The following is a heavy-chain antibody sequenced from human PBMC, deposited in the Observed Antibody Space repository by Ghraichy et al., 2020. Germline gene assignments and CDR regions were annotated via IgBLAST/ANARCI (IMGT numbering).Heavy chain of an antibody. CDR2: INPDGSEK. J-gene: IGHJ6*04. Sequence: GGSLRLSCAASGFTFSIYSMSWVHQAPGKGLEWVANINPDGSEKYYVDSVKGRFTMSRDNAKNSVSLQMNSLRAEDTAVYYCARNRASLDVWGKGPTVTVPS. CDR3: ARNRASLDV. CDR1: GFTFSIYS. V-gene: IGHV3-7*03. D-gene: IGHD2/OR15-2a*01.